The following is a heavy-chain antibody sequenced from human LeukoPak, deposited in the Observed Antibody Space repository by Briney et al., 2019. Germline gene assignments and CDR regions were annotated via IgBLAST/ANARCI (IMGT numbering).Heavy chain of an antibody. J-gene: IGHJ5*02. CDR2: FDPEDGET. Sequence: ASVKVSCKVSGYTLTEVSMHWVRQAPGKGLEWMGGFDPEDGETIYAQKFQGRVTMTEDTSTDTAYMELSSLRSEDTAVYYCATAAPGGYSYGYWFDPWGQGTLVTVSS. CDR3: ATAAPGGYSYGYWFDP. V-gene: IGHV1-24*01. D-gene: IGHD5-18*01. CDR1: GYTLTEVS.